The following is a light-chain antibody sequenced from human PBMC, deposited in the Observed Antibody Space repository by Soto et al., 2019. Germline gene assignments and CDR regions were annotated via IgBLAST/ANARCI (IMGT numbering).Light chain of an antibody. V-gene: IGKV4-1*01. CDR1: QSVVYSANNKNY. J-gene: IGKJ4*01. CDR2: GAS. Sequence: DIVMTQSPDSLAVSLGERATINCKSSQSVVYSANNKNYLTCYQHKTGHPPKLLIYGASTRESGVPDRCSGSGSGPYFTLTISRLQAEDVAVYYRQQYYSAPLTFGGGTKVEIK. CDR3: QQYYSAPLT.